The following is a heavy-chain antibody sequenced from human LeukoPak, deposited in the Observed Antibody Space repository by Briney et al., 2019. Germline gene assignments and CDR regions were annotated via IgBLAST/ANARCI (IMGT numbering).Heavy chain of an antibody. V-gene: IGHV4-30-4*01. CDR1: GGSISSGDYY. J-gene: IGHJ4*02. Sequence: PSETLSLTCTGSGGSISSGDYYWSWIRQPPGKGLEWIGYIYYSGSTYYNPSLKSRVTISVDTSKNQFSLKLSSVTAADTAVYYCARDVRRYGDYVLFDYWGQGTLVTVSS. D-gene: IGHD4-17*01. CDR3: ARDVRRYGDYVLFDY. CDR2: IYYSGST.